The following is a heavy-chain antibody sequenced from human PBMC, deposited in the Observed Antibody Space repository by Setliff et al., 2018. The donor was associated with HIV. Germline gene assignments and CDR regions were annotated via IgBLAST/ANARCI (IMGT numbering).Heavy chain of an antibody. V-gene: IGHV4-34*01. CDR3: ARDRFTWNYGKNYMDV. D-gene: IGHD1-7*01. Sequence: KTSETLSLTCAVYGGSFSGYYRSCIRQPPGKGLEWIGEIDHSGNTNYNPSLKSRVTISVDTSKNHFSLKLSSVTAADTAVYYCARDRFTWNYGKNYMDVWGTGTTVTVSS. CDR2: IDHSGNT. J-gene: IGHJ6*03. CDR1: GGSFSGYY.